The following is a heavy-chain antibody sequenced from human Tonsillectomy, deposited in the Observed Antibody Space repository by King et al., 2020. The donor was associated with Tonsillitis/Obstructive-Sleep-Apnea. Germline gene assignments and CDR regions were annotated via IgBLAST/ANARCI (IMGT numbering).Heavy chain of an antibody. J-gene: IGHJ5*02. V-gene: IGHV3-23*04. Sequence: VQLVGSGGGLVQPGGSLRLSCVASGFTFSTYAMTWVRQAPGKGAEWVSGISGSNGGTYYADSVKGRFTISRDNSKNTLYLQMNSLRADDTALYYCAKDFAAVTGDPGSWGQGTLVTVSS. D-gene: IGHD6-19*01. CDR1: GFTFSTYA. CDR2: ISGSNGGT. CDR3: AKDFAAVTGDPGS.